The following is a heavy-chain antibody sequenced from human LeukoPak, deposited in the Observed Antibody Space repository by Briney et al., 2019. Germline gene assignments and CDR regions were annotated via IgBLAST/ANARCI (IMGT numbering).Heavy chain of an antibody. V-gene: IGHV4-31*03. CDR1: GGSISSGGYY. Sequence: SETLSLTCTVSGGSISSGGYYWSWIRQHPGKGLEWIGYIYYSGSTYYNPSLKSRVTISVDTSKNQFSLKLSSVTAADTAVYYCARAIGRYYYDSSGYYPFDYWGQGTLVTVSS. CDR3: ARAIGRYYYDSSGYYPFDY. D-gene: IGHD3-22*01. J-gene: IGHJ4*02. CDR2: IYYSGST.